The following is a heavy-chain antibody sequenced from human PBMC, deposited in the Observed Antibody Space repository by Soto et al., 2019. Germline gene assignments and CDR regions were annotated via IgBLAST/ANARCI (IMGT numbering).Heavy chain of an antibody. CDR3: ARDRTDPYGDRVPAAHGMDV. CDR1: GYTFTGYY. D-gene: IGHD4-17*01. Sequence: ASVKFSCKASGYTFTGYYMHWVRQAPGQGLEWMGWINPNSGGTNYAQKFQGWVTMTRDTSISTAYMELSRLRSDDTAVYYCARDRTDPYGDRVPAAHGMDVWGQGTTVTGSS. CDR2: INPNSGGT. V-gene: IGHV1-2*04. J-gene: IGHJ6*02.